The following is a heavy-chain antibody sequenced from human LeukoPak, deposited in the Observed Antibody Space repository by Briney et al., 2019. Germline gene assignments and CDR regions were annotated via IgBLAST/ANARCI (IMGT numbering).Heavy chain of an antibody. CDR1: GFTLSRYW. J-gene: IGHJ4*02. V-gene: IGHV3-74*03. Sequence: GGSLRLSCVASGFTLSRYWMHWVRQVPGKGLEWVSRINEDASTITYADSVKGRFTISRDNAKNALYLQMNSLRAEDTAVYFCVRDLILVWTPGDDFDHWGQGTLVTVSS. CDR2: INEDASTI. CDR3: VRDLILVWTPGDDFDH. D-gene: IGHD3-16*01.